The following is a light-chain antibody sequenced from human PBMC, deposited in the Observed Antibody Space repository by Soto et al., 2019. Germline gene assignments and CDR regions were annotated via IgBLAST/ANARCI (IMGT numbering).Light chain of an antibody. Sequence: ARPMNHALSYLTASLGDRFTISCLTSQGIGNSVGWYQQKPGKPPKVLIYGASNLQSGVPPRFSGSGAGTEFSRTIISRLPDDYATSYYRQHNAYSWTFGQGTKVDIK. CDR2: GAS. V-gene: IGKV1-6*01. CDR1: QGIGNS. J-gene: IGKJ1*01. CDR3: RQHNAYSWT.